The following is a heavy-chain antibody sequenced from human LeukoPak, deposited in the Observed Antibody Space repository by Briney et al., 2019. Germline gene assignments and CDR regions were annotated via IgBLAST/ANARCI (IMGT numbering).Heavy chain of an antibody. CDR1: GFRFSDFT. V-gene: IGHV3-23*01. CDR2: IGGRGGRT. Sequence: GGSLRLSCAASGFRFSDFTMTWVRQAPGKGPEWVSAIGGRGGRTYYADSLGGRFIISRDNSKDMVYLQMNSLKVEDTATYYYGKEGGAWGQGTKVTVSS. CDR3: GKEGGA. D-gene: IGHD3-16*01. J-gene: IGHJ5*02.